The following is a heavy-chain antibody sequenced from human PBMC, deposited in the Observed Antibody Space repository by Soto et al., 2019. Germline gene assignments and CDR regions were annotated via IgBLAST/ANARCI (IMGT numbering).Heavy chain of an antibody. D-gene: IGHD4-4*01. CDR3: ARHRSPNTVTTQGYYYGMDV. V-gene: IGHV5-51*01. Sequence: GESLKISCKGSGYSFTSYWISWVRQMPGKGLEWMGIIYPGDSDTRYSPSFQGQVTISADKSISTAYLQWSSLKASDTAMYYCARHRSPNTVTTQGYYYGMDVWGQGTTVTVSS. J-gene: IGHJ6*02. CDR2: IYPGDSDT. CDR1: GYSFTSYW.